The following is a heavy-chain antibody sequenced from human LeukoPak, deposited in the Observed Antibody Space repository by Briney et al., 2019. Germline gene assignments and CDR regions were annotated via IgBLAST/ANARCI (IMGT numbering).Heavy chain of an antibody. V-gene: IGHV4-59*01. D-gene: IGHD1-14*01. Sequence: SETLSLTCTVSGGSISSYYWSWIRQPPGKGLEWIGYIYYSGSTNYNPSLKSRVTISVDTSKNQFSLKLSSVTAADTAVYYCARVTLPESWFDPWGQGTLVTVSS. CDR1: GGSISSYY. CDR3: ARVTLPESWFDP. J-gene: IGHJ5*02. CDR2: IYYSGST.